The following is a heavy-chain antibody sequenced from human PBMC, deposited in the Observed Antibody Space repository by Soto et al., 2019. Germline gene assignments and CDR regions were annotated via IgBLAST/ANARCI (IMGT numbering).Heavy chain of an antibody. Sequence: ASETLSLTCTISGGSVRSDTYYWSWIRQPPGKGLQWIGYIYYTGGANYNPSLKSRVTISVDTSKNQFSLKLSSVTAADTAVFYCARGVGPGLTSYFDYWGQGTLVTVSS. D-gene: IGHD2-15*01. CDR1: GGSVRSDTYY. CDR3: ARGVGPGLTSYFDY. J-gene: IGHJ4*02. V-gene: IGHV4-61*01. CDR2: IYYTGGA.